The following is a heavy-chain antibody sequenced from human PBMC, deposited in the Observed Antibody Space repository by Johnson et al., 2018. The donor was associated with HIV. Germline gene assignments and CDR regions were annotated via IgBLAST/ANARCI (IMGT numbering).Heavy chain of an antibody. Sequence: QVQLVESGGGVVRPGGSLRLSCAASGFTFSSYGMHWVRQAPGKGLEWVAVISYDGSNKYYADSVKGRFTISRDNSKNTLYLQMNSLRAEDTAVYYCARGGLGDYVVAFDIWGQGTMVTVSS. CDR3: ARGGLGDYVVAFDI. CDR1: GFTFSSYG. J-gene: IGHJ3*02. CDR2: ISYDGSNK. V-gene: IGHV3-30*19. D-gene: IGHD4-17*01.